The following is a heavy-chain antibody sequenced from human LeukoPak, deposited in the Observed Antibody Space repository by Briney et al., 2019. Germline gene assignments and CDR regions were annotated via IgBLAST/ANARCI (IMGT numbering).Heavy chain of an antibody. D-gene: IGHD3-10*01. CDR1: GGSISDYY. V-gene: IGHV4-59*12. CDR3: AGDMRGSAKVWFDS. Sequence: SETLSLTCTVSGGSISDYYWNWVRQPPGQGLEWVAYVHYSGITKYNPSLRSRVTTAVDMSKKEVSLRLDSVTAADTAVYYCAGDMRGSAKVWFDSWGQGVQVIVSS. CDR2: VHYSGIT. J-gene: IGHJ5*01.